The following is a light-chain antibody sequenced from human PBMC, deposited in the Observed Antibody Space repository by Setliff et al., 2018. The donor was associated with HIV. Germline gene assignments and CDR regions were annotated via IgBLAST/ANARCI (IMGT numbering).Light chain of an antibody. J-gene: IGLJ1*01. V-gene: IGLV1-44*01. Sequence: VLTQEVSVSGTVGQKVTLSCSGNSNNFGSHSVAWFQHKSHGAPKTVMFANSPPSGIPDRFSGSHSGTTAPLTISGLQSEDEADYYCSTWDYSLSARVFGPGTKVTVL. CDR2: AN. CDR3: STWDYSLSARV. CDR1: SNNFGSHS.